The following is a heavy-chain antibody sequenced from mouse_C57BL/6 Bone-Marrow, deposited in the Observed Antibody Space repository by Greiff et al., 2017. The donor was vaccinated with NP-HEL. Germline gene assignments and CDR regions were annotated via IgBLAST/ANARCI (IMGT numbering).Heavy chain of an antibody. J-gene: IGHJ4*01. D-gene: IGHD1-1*01. CDR1: GYTFTDYY. V-gene: IGHV1-26*01. CDR2: INPNNGGT. CDR3: ARFLRGY. Sequence: VQLQQSGPELVKPGASVKISCKASGYTFTDYYMNWVKQSHGKSLEWIGDINPNNGGTSYNQKFKGKATLTVDKSSSTAYMELRSLTSEDSAVYYCARFLRGYWGQGTSVTVSS.